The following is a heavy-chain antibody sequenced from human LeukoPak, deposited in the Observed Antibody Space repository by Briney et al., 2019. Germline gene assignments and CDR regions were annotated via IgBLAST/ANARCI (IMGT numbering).Heavy chain of an antibody. V-gene: IGHV4-59*01. D-gene: IGHD2-15*01. CDR3: ARTYCSGGSCYSGFDAFDI. Sequence: PSETLSLTGTVSGGSISSYYWSWIRQPPGKGLEWIGYIYYSGSTNYNPSLKSRVTISVDTSKNQFSLKLSSVTAADTAVYYCARTYCSGGSCYSGFDAFDIWGQGTMVTVSS. CDR2: IYYSGST. CDR1: GGSISSYY. J-gene: IGHJ3*02.